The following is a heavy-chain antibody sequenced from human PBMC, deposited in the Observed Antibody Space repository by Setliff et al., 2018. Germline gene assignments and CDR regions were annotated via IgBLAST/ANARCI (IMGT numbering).Heavy chain of an antibody. V-gene: IGHV3-21*01. CDR3: ARKGVMGDYMDV. Sequence: PGGSLRLSCAASGFTFNSYSMNWVRQAPGKGLEWASSISSSSSYIYYADSVKGRFTISRDNAKNSLYLQMNSLRAEDTAVYYCARKGVMGDYMDVWGQGTTVTVSS. CDR2: ISSSSSYI. D-gene: IGHD3-16*01. CDR1: GFTFNSYS. J-gene: IGHJ6*02.